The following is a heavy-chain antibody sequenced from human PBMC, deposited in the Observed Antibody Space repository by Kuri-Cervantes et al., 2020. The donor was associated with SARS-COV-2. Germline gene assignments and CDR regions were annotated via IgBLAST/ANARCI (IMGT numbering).Heavy chain of an antibody. CDR2: INHSGTT. V-gene: IGHV4-34*10. Sequence: SETLSLTCAVYGGSFSGYYWTWVRQPPGKGLEWIGEINHSGTTHYNPSLEGRITISLDTSKNQFSLKLTSVTAADTAVYYCARVRDIVLMVYAIRGWFDPWGQGTLVTVSS. D-gene: IGHD2-8*01. CDR3: ARVRDIVLMVYAIRGWFDP. J-gene: IGHJ5*02. CDR1: GGSFSGYY.